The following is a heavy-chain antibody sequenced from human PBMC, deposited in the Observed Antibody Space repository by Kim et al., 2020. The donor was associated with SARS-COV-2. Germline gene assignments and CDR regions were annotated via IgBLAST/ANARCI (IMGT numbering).Heavy chain of an antibody. V-gene: IGHV4-59*01. CDR1: GGSISSYY. Sequence: SETLSLTCTVSGGSISSYYWSWIRQPPGKGLEWIGNIYYSGITNYNPSLKSRVTVSVDASKNQFSLKLSSVTAADTAGDYCARGGVAGTWGQGTLVTGS. CDR3: ARGGVAGT. J-gene: IGHJ4*02. D-gene: IGHD6-19*01. CDR2: IYYSGIT.